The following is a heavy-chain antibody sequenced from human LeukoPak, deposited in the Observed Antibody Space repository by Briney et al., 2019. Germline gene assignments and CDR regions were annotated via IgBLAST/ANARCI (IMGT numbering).Heavy chain of an antibody. J-gene: IGHJ3*02. CDR2: ISAYNGNT. V-gene: IGHV1-18*04. Sequence: GASVKVSCKASGFTFTDYYMHWVRQAPGQGLEWMGWISAYNGNTNYAQKLQGRVTMTTDTSTSTAYMELRSLRSDDTAVYYCAREGGDWQRPGDAFDIWGQGTMVTVSS. CDR1: GFTFTDYY. D-gene: IGHD2-21*02. CDR3: AREGGDWQRPGDAFDI.